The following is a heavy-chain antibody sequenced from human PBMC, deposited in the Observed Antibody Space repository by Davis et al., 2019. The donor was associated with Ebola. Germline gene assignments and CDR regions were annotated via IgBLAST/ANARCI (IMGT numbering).Heavy chain of an antibody. D-gene: IGHD2-2*02. CDR2: IYHSGIT. CDR3: ARLTVVVEPAAIVWFGP. CDR1: GGSIRSSNW. V-gene: IGHV4-4*02. J-gene: IGHJ5*02. Sequence: MPSETLSLTCAVSGGSIRSSNWWSWVRQPPGKGLEWIGEIYHSGITNYNPSLKSRVTMSLDKSKTQFSLKLKSVTAADTAVYYCARLTVVVEPAAIVWFGPWGQGTLVTVSS.